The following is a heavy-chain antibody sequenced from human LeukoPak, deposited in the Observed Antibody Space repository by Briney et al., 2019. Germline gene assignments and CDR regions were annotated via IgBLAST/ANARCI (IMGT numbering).Heavy chain of an antibody. CDR3: ARDLDSGSYYFGY. Sequence: SSVKVSCKASGGTFSSYAISWVRQAPGQGLEWMGRIIPIFGTANYAQKFQGRVTITTDESTSTAYMELSSLRSEDTAVYYCARDLDSGSYYFGYWGRGTLVTVSS. D-gene: IGHD1-26*01. V-gene: IGHV1-69*05. J-gene: IGHJ2*01. CDR2: IIPIFGTA. CDR1: GGTFSSYA.